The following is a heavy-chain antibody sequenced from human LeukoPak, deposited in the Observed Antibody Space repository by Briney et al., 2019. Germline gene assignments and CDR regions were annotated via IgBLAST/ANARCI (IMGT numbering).Heavy chain of an antibody. D-gene: IGHD1-1*01. CDR2: IYYTGST. J-gene: IGHJ3*02. CDR3: ARWMGTWNAFDI. CDR1: GDSITNFY. Sequence: SETLSLTCTVSGDSITNFYGNWIRQPPGKGLEWIGYIYYTGSTTFNPSLKSRVTMSVDTSKNQFSLKLSSVTAADTAVYFCARWMGTWNAFDIWGQGTVVTVSS. V-gene: IGHV4-59*01.